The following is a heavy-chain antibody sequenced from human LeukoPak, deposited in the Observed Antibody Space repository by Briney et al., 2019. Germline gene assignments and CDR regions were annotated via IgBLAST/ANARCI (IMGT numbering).Heavy chain of an antibody. J-gene: IGHJ4*02. V-gene: IGHV3-30*02. CDR1: GFTFSNYG. CDR3: VKDMASRDDYSNLIDY. CDR2: IRYDGSNK. Sequence: GGSLRLSCAASGFTFSNYGMHWVRQAPGKGLGWVTFIRYDGSNKYYADSVKGRFTISRDISKNTLYLQMSSLRAEDTAVYYCVKDMASRDDYSNLIDYWGQGTLVTVSS. D-gene: IGHD4-11*01.